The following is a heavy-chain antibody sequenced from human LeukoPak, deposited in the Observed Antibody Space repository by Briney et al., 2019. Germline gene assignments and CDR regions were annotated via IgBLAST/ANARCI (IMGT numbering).Heavy chain of an antibody. D-gene: IGHD7-27*01. J-gene: IGHJ4*02. V-gene: IGHV1-18*01. CDR2: ISSYNGNT. CDR1: GYTFTCYV. CDR3: ARALGIPEYYFDY. Sequence: GASVKVSCQASGYTFTCYVISWVRQASGQGREWMGWISSYNGNTNNPQKLQGRVTITTDESTSTAYMELSSLRSEDTAVYYCARALGIPEYYFDYWGQGTLVTVSS.